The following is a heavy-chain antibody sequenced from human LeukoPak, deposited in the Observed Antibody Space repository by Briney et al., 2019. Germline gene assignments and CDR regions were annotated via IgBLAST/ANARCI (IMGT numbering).Heavy chain of an antibody. CDR2: INHSGST. Sequence: SETLSLTCTVSGYSISSGYYWSWIRQPPGKGLEWIGEINHSGSTNYNPSLKSRVTISVDTSKNQFSLKLSSVTAADTAVYYCARLTGYSSGWYVYWGQGTLVTVSS. CDR1: GYSISSGYY. D-gene: IGHD6-19*01. J-gene: IGHJ4*02. V-gene: IGHV4-38-2*02. CDR3: ARLTGYSSGWYVY.